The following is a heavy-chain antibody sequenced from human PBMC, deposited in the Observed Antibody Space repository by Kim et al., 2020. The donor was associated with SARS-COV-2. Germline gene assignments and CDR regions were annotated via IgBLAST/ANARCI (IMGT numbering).Heavy chain of an antibody. CDR1: GGTFSSYA. V-gene: IGHV1-69*13. CDR2: IIPIFGTA. Sequence: SVKVSCKASGGTFSSYAISWVRQAPGQGLEWMGGIIPIFGTANYAQKFQGRVTITADESTSTAYMELSSLRSEDTAVYYCARDYGSGSYYWHPSPHREYYYYYYGMDVWGQGTTVTVSS. J-gene: IGHJ6*02. D-gene: IGHD3-10*01. CDR3: ARDYGSGSYYWHPSPHREYYYYYYGMDV.